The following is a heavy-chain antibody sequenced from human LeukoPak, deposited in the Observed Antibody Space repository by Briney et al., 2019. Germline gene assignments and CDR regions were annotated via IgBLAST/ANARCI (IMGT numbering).Heavy chain of an antibody. Sequence: GRSLRLSCAASGFTFDDYAMHWVRQAPGKGLEWVSGISWNSGSIGYADSVKGRFTISRDNAKNSLYLQMNSLRAEDTALYYCAKDQGSSWYYDAFDIWGQGTMVTVSS. CDR1: GFTFDDYA. J-gene: IGHJ3*02. CDR3: AKDQGSSWYYDAFDI. D-gene: IGHD6-13*01. CDR2: ISWNSGSI. V-gene: IGHV3-9*01.